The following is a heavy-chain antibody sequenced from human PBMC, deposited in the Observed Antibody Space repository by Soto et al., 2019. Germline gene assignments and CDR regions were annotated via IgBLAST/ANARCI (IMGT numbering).Heavy chain of an antibody. J-gene: IGHJ4*02. D-gene: IGHD6-19*01. V-gene: IGHV3-48*03. Sequence: EVQLVESGGGLVQPGGSLRLSCAASGFTFSSYEMNWVRQAPGKGLEWVSYISSSGSTIYYADSVKGRFTISRDNAKNSLYLRMNSLRAGDTAVYYWARGQYSSGGGYFDYWGQETLVTVSS. CDR3: ARGQYSSGGGYFDY. CDR2: ISSSGSTI. CDR1: GFTFSSYE.